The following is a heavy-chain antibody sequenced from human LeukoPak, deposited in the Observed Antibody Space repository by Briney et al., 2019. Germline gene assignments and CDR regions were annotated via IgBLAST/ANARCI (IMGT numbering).Heavy chain of an antibody. J-gene: IGHJ6*02. V-gene: IGHV1-18*01. Sequence: ASVKVSCKASGSTFTTYGITWVRQAPGQGLEWMGWVSAYSGDTDYAQSLQGRVTMTTDTSTSTAYMELTTLRSDDTAVYYCARVWYDSGNHLYFYYGLDVWGQGTTVTVSS. CDR3: ARVWYDSGNHLYFYYGLDV. CDR2: VSAYSGDT. D-gene: IGHD3-22*01. CDR1: GSTFTTYG.